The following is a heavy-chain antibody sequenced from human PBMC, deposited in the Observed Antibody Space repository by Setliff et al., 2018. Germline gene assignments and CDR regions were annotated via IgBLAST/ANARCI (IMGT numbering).Heavy chain of an antibody. CDR3: FGAGTCSY. CDR1: GFTYNNCW. J-gene: IGHJ4*02. D-gene: IGHD3-10*01. CDR2: INPDGSEK. V-gene: IGHV3-7*01. Sequence: GGSLRLSCGASGFTYNNCWVSWVRQAPGKGLEWLASINPDGSEKYYVDSVKGRFTISRDNAQKTLYLHMNNLRADDTAVYYCFGAGTCSYWGQGTLVTVSS.